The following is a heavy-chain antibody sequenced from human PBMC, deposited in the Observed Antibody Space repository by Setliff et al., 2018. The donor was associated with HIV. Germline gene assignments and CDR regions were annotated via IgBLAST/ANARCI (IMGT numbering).Heavy chain of an antibody. J-gene: IGHJ4*02. V-gene: IGHV3-30*04. CDR1: GFPFYNYA. Sequence: PGGSLRLSCAASGFPFYNYAMHWVRQAPGKGLEWVAVISFDGNNKHSADSVKGRFTTSRDNSKNTLFLQMNSLRAEDTAVYYCARDGSGYSSAGYYFDYWGQGTLVTVSS. D-gene: IGHD6-19*01. CDR2: ISFDGNNK. CDR3: ARDGSGYSSAGYYFDY.